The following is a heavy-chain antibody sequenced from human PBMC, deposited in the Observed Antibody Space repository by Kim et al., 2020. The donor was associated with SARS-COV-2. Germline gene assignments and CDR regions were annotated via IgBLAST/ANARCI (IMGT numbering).Heavy chain of an antibody. D-gene: IGHD1-26*01. J-gene: IGHJ4*02. CDR3: TKGATPGVVIY. Sequence: GGSLRLSCTASGFTFGDYAMSWFRQAPGKGLEWVGFIRSKAYGGTTEYAASVKGRFTISRDDSKSIAYLQMNSLKTEDTAVYYCTKGATPGVVIYWGQGTLVTVSS. CDR1: GFTFGDYA. V-gene: IGHV3-49*03. CDR2: IRSKAYGGTT.